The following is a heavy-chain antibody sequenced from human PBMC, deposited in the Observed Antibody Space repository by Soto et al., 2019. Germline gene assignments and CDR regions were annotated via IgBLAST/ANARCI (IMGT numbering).Heavy chain of an antibody. CDR2: ISWNSGSI. V-gene: IGHV3-9*01. J-gene: IGHJ5*02. CDR1: GFTFDDYA. CDR3: AKDSAQQLVLFWFDP. D-gene: IGHD6-13*01. Sequence: EVQLVESGGGLVQPGRSLTRSCAASGFTFDDYAMHWVRQAPGKGLEWVSGISWNSGSIGYADSVKGRFTISRDNAKNSLYPQMNSLRAEDTALYYCAKDSAQQLVLFWFDPWGQGTLVTVSS.